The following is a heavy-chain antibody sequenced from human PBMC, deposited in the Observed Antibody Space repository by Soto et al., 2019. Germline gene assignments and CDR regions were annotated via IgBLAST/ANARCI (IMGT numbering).Heavy chain of an antibody. V-gene: IGHV3-23*01. CDR2: ISGSGGST. CDR3: AKDQRGGWFPPYYYGMDV. J-gene: IGHJ6*02. D-gene: IGHD2-15*01. CDR1: GFTFSSYA. Sequence: GGSLRLSCAASGFTFSSYAMSWVRQAPGKGLEWVSAISGSGGSTYYADSVKGRFTISRDNSKNTLYLQMNSLRAEDTAVYYCAKDQRGGWFPPYYYGMDVWGQGTTVTVSS.